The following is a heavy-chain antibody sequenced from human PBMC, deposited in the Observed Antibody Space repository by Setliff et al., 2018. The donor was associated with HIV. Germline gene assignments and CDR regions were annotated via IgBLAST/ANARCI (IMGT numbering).Heavy chain of an antibody. J-gene: IGHJ6*04. Sequence: SETLSLTCAVYGGSFSGFYWNWIRQPPGKGLEWIAYINNCGRIYYNPSLKSRVTISIGTSKNQFSLRLSSVTAADAAMYYCASGLGRGWFGVLSVDVWGKGTTVTVSS. CDR1: GGSFSGFY. V-gene: IGHV4-34*01. CDR3: ASGLGRGWFGVLSVDV. D-gene: IGHD3-10*01. CDR2: INNCGRI.